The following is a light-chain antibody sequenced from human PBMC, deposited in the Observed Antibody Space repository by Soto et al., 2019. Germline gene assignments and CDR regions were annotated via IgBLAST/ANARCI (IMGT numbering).Light chain of an antibody. CDR3: QQYNSWLWT. V-gene: IGKV3-15*01. CDR1: QSVSSK. Sequence: EVVMTQSPATLSVSQGEGATLSCRASQSVSSKLAWYQQKPGQAPRLLIYGASTRATGIPARFSGSGSGTDFTLIISSLQSEDSAVYYCQQYNSWLWTFGQGTKVDIK. CDR2: GAS. J-gene: IGKJ1*01.